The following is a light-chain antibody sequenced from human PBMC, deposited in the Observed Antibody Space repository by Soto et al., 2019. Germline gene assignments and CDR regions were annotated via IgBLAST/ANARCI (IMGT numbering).Light chain of an antibody. J-gene: IGLJ2*01. V-gene: IGLV2-11*01. CDR3: CSYAGTYSPV. CDR1: SSDVGAYNF. Sequence: QSALTQPPSVSGSPGQSVTISCTGTSSDVGAYNFVSWYPQYPGKAPKLIIFDVSARPSGVPDRFSGSKSGNTASLAISGLQADDEADYYCCSYAGTYSPVLGGGTKLTVL. CDR2: DVS.